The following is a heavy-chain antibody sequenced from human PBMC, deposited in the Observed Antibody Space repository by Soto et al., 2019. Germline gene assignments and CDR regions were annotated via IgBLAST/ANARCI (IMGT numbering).Heavy chain of an antibody. CDR2: ISPYNGNT. V-gene: IGHV1-18*01. J-gene: IGHJ3*02. CDR1: GYTFTSSA. D-gene: IGHD1-26*01. CDR3: ARDPQFSGGRSGGGDAFDI. Sequence: QVQLVQSGDEVKKPGASVKVSCKASGYTFTSSAISWVRQAPGQGLEWMGWISPYNGNTHFAQKFQGRVTMATDTATSTGYMELRSLISDDTAVYYCARDPQFSGGRSGGGDAFDIWGQGTMVTVSS.